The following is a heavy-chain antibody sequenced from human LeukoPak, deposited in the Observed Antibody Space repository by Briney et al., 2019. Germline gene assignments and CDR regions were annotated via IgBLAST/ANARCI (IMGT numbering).Heavy chain of an antibody. J-gene: IGHJ6*03. CDR1: GFTFSSYW. V-gene: IGHV3-74*01. D-gene: IGHD3-22*01. CDR2: INSDGSST. CDR3: ARDRNYYDSSGYYYYYYMDV. Sequence: GGSLRLSCAASGFTFSSYWMHWVRQAPGKGLVWVSRINSDGSSTSYADSVKGRFTISRDNAKITLYLQMNSLRAEDTAVYYCARDRNYYDSSGYYYYYYMDVWGKGTTVTVSS.